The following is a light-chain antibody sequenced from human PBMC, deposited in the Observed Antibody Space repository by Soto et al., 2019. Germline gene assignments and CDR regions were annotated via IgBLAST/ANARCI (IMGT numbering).Light chain of an antibody. V-gene: IGKV3-11*01. CDR2: DAS. J-gene: IGKJ2*01. Sequence: EIVLTQSPATLSLSPGERATLSCRASQSIGYYLAWYQEKPGQAPRLLIYDASIRATGIPARFSGSWSGTDFTLTINSLQPEDFATYYCQQTSSVPRTFGQGTKLEIK. CDR3: QQTSSVPRT. CDR1: QSIGYY.